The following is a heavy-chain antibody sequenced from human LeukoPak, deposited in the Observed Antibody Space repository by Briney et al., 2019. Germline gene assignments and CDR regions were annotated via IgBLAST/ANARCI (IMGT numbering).Heavy chain of an antibody. V-gene: IGHV3-74*01. CDR3: TREVLNAFDS. CDR2: INADGSNT. D-gene: IGHD3-10*01. Sequence: GGSLRLSCAASGFIFSNHWMHWVLQAPGKGLMWVSRINADGSNTRYADSVKGRFTISRDNAKNTLYLQMNSLRPEDTAVYYCTREVLNAFDSWGQGTLVTVSS. CDR1: GFIFSNHW. J-gene: IGHJ3*02.